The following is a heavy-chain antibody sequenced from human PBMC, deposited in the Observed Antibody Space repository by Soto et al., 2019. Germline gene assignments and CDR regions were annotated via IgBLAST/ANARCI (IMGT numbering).Heavy chain of an antibody. CDR2: ISYDGNIK. J-gene: IGHJ6*02. CDR3: ARDPSIVLVPAATYYYYYYGMDV. D-gene: IGHD2-2*01. Sequence: GGSLRLSCAASGFTFSNFGMHWVRQAPGKGLEWVASISYDGNIKYSADSVKGRFTISRDNSKNTLYLQMNSLRSEDTAVYYCARDPSIVLVPAATYYYYYYGMDVWGQGTTVTVSS. CDR1: GFTFSNFG. V-gene: IGHV3-30*03.